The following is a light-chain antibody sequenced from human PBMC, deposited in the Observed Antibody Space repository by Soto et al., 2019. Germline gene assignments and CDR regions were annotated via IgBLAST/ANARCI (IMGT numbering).Light chain of an antibody. CDR3: SAYTTSLGGYV. CDR2: GDS. CDR1: SSNIGAGYD. Sequence: QSALTQPPSVSGAPGQRVTISCTGSSSNIGAGYDVHWYQQPPGTAPKLLIYGDSNRPSGVPNRFSGSKSGTTASLAISGLQAEDEADYYCSAYTTSLGGYVFGTGTKVTVL. J-gene: IGLJ1*01. V-gene: IGLV1-40*01.